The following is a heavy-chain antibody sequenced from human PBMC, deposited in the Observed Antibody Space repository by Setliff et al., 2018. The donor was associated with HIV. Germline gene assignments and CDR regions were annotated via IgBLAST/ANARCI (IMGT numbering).Heavy chain of an antibody. V-gene: IGHV4-39*01. CDR2: IYYSGST. D-gene: IGHD3-22*01. CDR3: ARSWYYYDSSGPFDY. CDR1: GGSISSSSYY. Sequence: SETLSLTCTVSGGSISSSSYYWGWIRQPPGKGLEWIGSIYYSGSTYYNPSLKSRVTISVDTSKNQFSLKPSSVTAADTAVYYCARSWYYYDSSGPFDYWGQGTLVTVSS. J-gene: IGHJ4*02.